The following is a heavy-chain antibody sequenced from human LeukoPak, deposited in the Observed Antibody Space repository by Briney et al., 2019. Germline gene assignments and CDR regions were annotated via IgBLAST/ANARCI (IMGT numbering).Heavy chain of an antibody. Sequence: GGSLRLSCAASGFTFSNYWMNWVRHAPGKGLMWVSHINPGDGRKTGYADSVKGRFTVSRDNAKNTLYLQMSSLKDEDTAVYYCARDGAGTIPYDLWGQGTLVTVSS. V-gene: IGHV3-74*01. CDR2: INPGDGRKT. CDR1: GFTFSNYW. J-gene: IGHJ4*01. D-gene: IGHD3-22*01. CDR3: ARDGAGTIPYDL.